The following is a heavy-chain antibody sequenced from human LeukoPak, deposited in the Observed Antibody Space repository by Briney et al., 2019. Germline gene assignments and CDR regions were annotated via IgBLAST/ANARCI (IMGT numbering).Heavy chain of an antibody. V-gene: IGHV4-59*01. Sequence: SETLSLTCTVSGGSISSYYWSWIRQPPGKGLEWIGYIFYSENTNYNPSLKSRVTISVDTSKNQFSLKLSSVTAADTAVYYCARSYSSTWSNWFDPWGQGTLVTVSS. CDR1: GGSISSYY. J-gene: IGHJ5*02. D-gene: IGHD6-13*01. CDR3: ARSYSSTWSNWFDP. CDR2: IFYSENT.